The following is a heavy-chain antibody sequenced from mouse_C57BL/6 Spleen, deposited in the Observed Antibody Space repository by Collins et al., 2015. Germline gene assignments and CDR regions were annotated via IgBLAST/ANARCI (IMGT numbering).Heavy chain of an antibody. D-gene: IGHD1-1*01. V-gene: IGHV1-26*01. CDR2: INPNNGGT. CDR3: ARRYYGSRRWYFDV. Sequence: EVQLRQSGPELVKPGASVKISCKASGYTFTDYYMNWVKQSHGKSLEWIGDINPNNGGTTYNQKFKGKATLTVDKSSRTAYMELRSLTSEDSAVYYCARRYYGSRRWYFDVWGTGTTVTVSS. J-gene: IGHJ1*03. CDR1: GYTFTDYY.